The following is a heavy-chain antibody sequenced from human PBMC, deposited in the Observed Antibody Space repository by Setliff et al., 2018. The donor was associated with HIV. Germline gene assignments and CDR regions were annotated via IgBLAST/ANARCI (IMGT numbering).Heavy chain of an antibody. CDR1: GLTVSTYS. V-gene: IGHV3-64D*09. J-gene: IGHJ4*02. Sequence: PGGSLRLSCLVSGLTVSTYSLNWARQAPGKRPEYVAALSRGGDNTKYADSVKGRFIISRDTSKNTLYLQMSSLRPDDTAIYYCVKPYTGYYYDGSVYDDFWGQGTLVTVS. D-gene: IGHD3-22*01. CDR3: VKPYTGYYYDGSVYDDF. CDR2: LSRGGDNT.